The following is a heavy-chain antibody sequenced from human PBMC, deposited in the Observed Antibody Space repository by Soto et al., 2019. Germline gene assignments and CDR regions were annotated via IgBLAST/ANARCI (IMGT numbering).Heavy chain of an antibody. D-gene: IGHD1-1*01. CDR2: IYYSGST. CDR3: ARHNGPWTFYYFDD. V-gene: IGHV4-59*08. CDR1: GGSISSYY. Sequence: SETLSLTCTVSGGSISSYYWSWIRQPPGKGLEWIGYIYYSGSTNYNPSLKSRVTMSVDTSRNQFSLKLSSVTAADTAVYYCARHNGPWTFYYFDDGGRGPLATVS. J-gene: IGHJ4*02.